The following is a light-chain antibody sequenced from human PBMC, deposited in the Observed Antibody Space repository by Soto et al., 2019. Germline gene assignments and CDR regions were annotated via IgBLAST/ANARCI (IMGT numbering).Light chain of an antibody. V-gene: IGKV3-15*01. CDR1: QNVFTN. J-gene: IGKJ2*01. Sequence: ETVMTQSPATLSVSPGERATLSCRASQNVFTNVAWYQQKPGQAPRLLIYRASTRATGIPARFSGSGSGTEFTLTISSLQSEDFAVYFCQQFSDWPPYTFGQGTKLEI. CDR3: QQFSDWPPYT. CDR2: RAS.